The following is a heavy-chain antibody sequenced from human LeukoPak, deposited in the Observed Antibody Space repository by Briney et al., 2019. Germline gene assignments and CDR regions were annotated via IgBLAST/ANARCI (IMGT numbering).Heavy chain of an antibody. J-gene: IGHJ6*04. D-gene: IGHD3-22*01. CDR2: IRYDGSNK. CDR3: AETNYYDSSGYAV. CDR1: GYTFISYG. V-gene: IGHV3-30*02. Sequence: PGGSLRLSCAASGYTFISYGMHWVRQAPGKGLEWVAFIRYDGSNKYYADSVKGRFTISRDNSKNTLYLQMNSLRAEDTAVYYCAETNYYDSSGYAVWGKGTTVTVSS.